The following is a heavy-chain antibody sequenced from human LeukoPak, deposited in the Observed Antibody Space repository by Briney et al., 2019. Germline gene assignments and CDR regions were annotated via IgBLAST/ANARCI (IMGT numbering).Heavy chain of an antibody. CDR1: GGSISSGGYS. V-gene: IGHV4-30-2*01. J-gene: IGHJ4*02. CDR2: IYHSGST. Sequence: SQTLSLTCAVSGGSISSGGYSWSWIRQPPGKGLEWIGYIYHSGSTYYNPSLKSRVTISVDRSKNQFSLKLSSVTAADTAVYYCASNSMVRGVFYYIDYWGQGTLVTVSS. CDR3: ASNSMVRGVFYYIDY. D-gene: IGHD3-10*01.